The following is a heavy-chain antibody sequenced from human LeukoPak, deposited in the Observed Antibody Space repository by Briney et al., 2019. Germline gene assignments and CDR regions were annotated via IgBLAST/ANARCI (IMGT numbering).Heavy chain of an antibody. CDR3: ARTDILTGYYKNYYYYMDV. J-gene: IGHJ6*03. D-gene: IGHD3-9*01. CDR2: IYTSGST. V-gene: IGHV4-61*02. Sequence: SETLSLTCTVSGGSISSGSYYWSWIRQPAGKGLEWIGRIYTSGSTNYNPSLKSRVTISADTSKNQFSLKLSSVTAADTAVYYCARTDILTGYYKNYYYYMDVWGKGTTVTISS. CDR1: GGSISSGSYY.